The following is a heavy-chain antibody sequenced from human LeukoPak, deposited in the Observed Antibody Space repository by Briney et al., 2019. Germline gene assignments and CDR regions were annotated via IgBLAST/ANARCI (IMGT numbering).Heavy chain of an antibody. CDR1: GGSFSGYY. D-gene: IGHD6-6*01. J-gene: IGHJ5*02. Sequence: SETLSLTCAVYGGSFSGYYWSWIRQPPGKGLEWIGEINHSGSTNYNPSLKSRVTISVDTSKNQFSLKLSSVTAADTAVYYCARGRKSYTGWAARLWYWFDPWGQGTLVTVSS. V-gene: IGHV4-34*01. CDR2: INHSGST. CDR3: ARGRKSYTGWAARLWYWFDP.